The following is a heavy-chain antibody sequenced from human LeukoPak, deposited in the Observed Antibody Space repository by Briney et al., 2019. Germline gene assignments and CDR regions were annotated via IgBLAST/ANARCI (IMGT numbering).Heavy chain of an antibody. CDR1: GYTFTSYD. D-gene: IGHD6-13*01. CDR3: ATRAWGAAAGIPYY. J-gene: IGHJ4*02. V-gene: IGHV1-8*01. CDR2: MNPNSGNT. Sequence: ASVKVSCKASGYTFTSYDTNWVRQATGQGLEWMGWMNPNSGNTGYAQKFQGRVTMTRNTSISTAYMELSSLRSEDTAVYYCATRAWGAAAGIPYYWGQGTLVTVSS.